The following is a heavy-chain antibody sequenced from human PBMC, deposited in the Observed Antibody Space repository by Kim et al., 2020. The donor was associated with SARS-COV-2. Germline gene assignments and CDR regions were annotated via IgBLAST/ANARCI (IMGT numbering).Heavy chain of an antibody. V-gene: IGHV4-34*01. CDR3: ARGRPGWLLLHVPYYFDY. Sequence: SETLSLTCAVYGGSFSGYYWSWIRQPPGKGLEWIGEINHSGSTNYNPSLKSRVTISVDTSKNQFSLKLSSVTAADTAVYYCARGRPGWLLLHVPYYFDYWGQGTLVTVSS. D-gene: IGHD3-22*01. CDR2: INHSGST. CDR1: GGSFSGYY. J-gene: IGHJ4*02.